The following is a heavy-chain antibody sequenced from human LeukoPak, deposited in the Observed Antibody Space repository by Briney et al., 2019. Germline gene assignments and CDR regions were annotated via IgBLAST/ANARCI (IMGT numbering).Heavy chain of an antibody. Sequence: PAGSPVLSCAASGFSVSINYMSWVRQAPGKGLEWVAVIFNDGNTYYADSVKGRFTISRDNSKNTLYPQMNSLRAEDTAVYYCAREDWYAFHSWGQGTMVTDSS. CDR3: AREDWYAFHS. J-gene: IGHJ3*02. CDR2: IFNDGNT. D-gene: IGHD6-13*01. CDR1: GFSVSINY. V-gene: IGHV3-53*01.